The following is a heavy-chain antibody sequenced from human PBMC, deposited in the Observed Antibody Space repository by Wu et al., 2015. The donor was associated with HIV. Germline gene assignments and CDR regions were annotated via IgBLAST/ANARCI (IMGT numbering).Heavy chain of an antibody. Sequence: QVQLVQSGAEVKKPGSSVKVSCKASGGTFSSYAISWVRQAPGQGLEWMGGIIPIFGTANYAQKFQGRVTITTDESTSTAYMELSSLRSEDTAVYYCARPGERTGDGMYYYYYYGMDVWGQGTTVTVSS. J-gene: IGHJ6*02. CDR3: ARPGERTGDGMYYYYYYGMDV. CDR1: GGTFSSYA. CDR2: IIPIFGTA. D-gene: IGHD7-27*01. V-gene: IGHV1-69*05.